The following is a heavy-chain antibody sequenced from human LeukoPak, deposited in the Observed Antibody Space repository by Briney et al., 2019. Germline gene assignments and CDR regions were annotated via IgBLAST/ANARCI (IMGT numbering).Heavy chain of an antibody. D-gene: IGHD3-9*01. V-gene: IGHV3-66*01. CDR2: IYSGGST. Sequence: GGSLRLSCAASGFTFSSYAMSWVRQAPGKGLEWVSVIYSGGSTYYADSVKGRFTISRDNSKNTLYLQMNSLRAEDTAVYYCARGRVYDILTRGSDAFDIWGQGTMVTVSS. CDR1: GFTFSSYA. J-gene: IGHJ3*02. CDR3: ARGRVYDILTRGSDAFDI.